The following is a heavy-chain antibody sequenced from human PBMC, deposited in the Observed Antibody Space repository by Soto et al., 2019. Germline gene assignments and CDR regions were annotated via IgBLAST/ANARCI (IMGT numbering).Heavy chain of an antibody. CDR2: FDPEDGET. Sequence: ASVKVSCKVSGYTLTELSMHWVRQAPRKGLEWMGGFDPEDGETIYAQKFQGRVTMTEDTSTDTAYMELSSLRSEDTAVYYCATFSYDSSGYTNDYWGQGTLVTVSS. D-gene: IGHD3-22*01. J-gene: IGHJ4*02. V-gene: IGHV1-24*01. CDR3: ATFSYDSSGYTNDY. CDR1: GYTLTELS.